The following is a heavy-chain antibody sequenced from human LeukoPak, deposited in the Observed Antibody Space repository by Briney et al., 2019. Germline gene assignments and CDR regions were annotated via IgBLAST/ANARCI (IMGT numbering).Heavy chain of an antibody. CDR3: ARTLSRRDPFDY. CDR1: GGSISSSDYY. Sequence: PSETLSLTCTVSGGSISSSDYYWGWIRQPPGKGLEWIGSIFYSGSTYYDPSLKSPVTISADMSRNYFSLKLSSVTAADTAVYYCARTLSRRDPFDYWGQGTLVTVSS. D-gene: IGHD3-10*01. J-gene: IGHJ4*02. V-gene: IGHV4-39*02. CDR2: IFYSGST.